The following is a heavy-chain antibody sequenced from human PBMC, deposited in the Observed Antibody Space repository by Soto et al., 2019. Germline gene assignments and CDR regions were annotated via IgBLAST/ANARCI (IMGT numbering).Heavy chain of an antibody. CDR3: ARDLLYSGSSDAFDY. J-gene: IGHJ4*02. CDR2: ISSSSSYI. D-gene: IGHD1-26*01. Sequence: KPGGSLRLSCAASGFTFSSYSMNWVRQAPGKGLEWVSSISSSSSYIYYADSVKGRFTISRDNAKNSLYLQMNSLRAEDTAVYYCARDLLYSGSSDAFDYWGQGTLVTVSS. CDR1: GFTFSSYS. V-gene: IGHV3-21*01.